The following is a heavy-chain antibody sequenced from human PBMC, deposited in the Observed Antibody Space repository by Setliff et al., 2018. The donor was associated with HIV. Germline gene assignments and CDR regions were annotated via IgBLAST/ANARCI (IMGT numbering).Heavy chain of an antibody. CDR2: IYHTGSS. J-gene: IGHJ4*02. CDR3: ARDVLDLVISVYGF. D-gene: IGHD3-22*01. Sequence: SETLSLTCDVSGFSISSRYYWGWIRQSPGKGLEWIGNIYHTGSSYYNPSLNDRATISLDTSKNQFSLKLNSVTAADTAVYYCARDVLDLVISVYGFWGQGTLVTVSS. CDR1: GFSISSRYY. V-gene: IGHV4-38-2*02.